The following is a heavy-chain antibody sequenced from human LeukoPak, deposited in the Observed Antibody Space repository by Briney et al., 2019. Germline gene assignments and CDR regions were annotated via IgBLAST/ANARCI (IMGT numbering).Heavy chain of an antibody. CDR1: GGSISSGGYY. CDR2: IYYSGST. Sequence: KPSETLSLTCTVSGGSISSGGYYWIWIRQHPGKGLEWIGYIYYSGSTYYNPSLKSRVTISVDTSKNQFSLKLSSVTAADTAVYYCARDLGSSNNWFDPWGQGTLVTVSS. J-gene: IGHJ5*02. V-gene: IGHV4-31*03. CDR3: ARDLGSSNNWFDP. D-gene: IGHD6-13*01.